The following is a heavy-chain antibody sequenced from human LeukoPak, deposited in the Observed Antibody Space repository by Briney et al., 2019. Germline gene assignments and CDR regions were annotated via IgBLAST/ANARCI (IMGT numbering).Heavy chain of an antibody. CDR1: GFTFSSYW. V-gene: IGHV3-74*01. CDR2: INSDANSA. J-gene: IGHJ4*02. Sequence: LVESGGGVVQPGRSLRLSCAASGFTFSSYWMHWVRQAPGKGLVWVSRINSDANSARYADFVKGRFTISRDNAKNTLYLQMNSLRAEDTAVYYCTREGRDTAMAQRGDFDYWGQGTLVSVSS. CDR3: TREGRDTAMAQRGDFDY. D-gene: IGHD5-18*01.